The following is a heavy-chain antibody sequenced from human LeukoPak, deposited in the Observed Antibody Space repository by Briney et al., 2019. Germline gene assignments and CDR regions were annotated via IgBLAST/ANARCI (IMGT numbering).Heavy chain of an antibody. D-gene: IGHD2-15*01. V-gene: IGHV3-66*01. CDR2: IYSGGST. CDR1: GFTVSSNY. J-gene: IGHJ3*02. CDR3: ARDGGYCNGGSCYGDAFDI. Sequence: GGSLRLSCAASGFTVSSNYMSWVRQAPGKGLEWVSVIYSGGSTYYADSVKGRFTISRDNSKNTLYLQMNSLRAEDTAVYYCARDGGYCNGGSCYGDAFDIWGQGTMVTVSS.